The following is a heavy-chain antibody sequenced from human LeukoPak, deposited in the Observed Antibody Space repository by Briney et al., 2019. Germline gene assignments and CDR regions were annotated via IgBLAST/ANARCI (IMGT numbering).Heavy chain of an antibody. D-gene: IGHD4-17*01. J-gene: IGHJ6*02. V-gene: IGHV3-30*19. Sequence: PGGSLRLSCAASGFTFSAYWMHWVRQAPGKGLEWVALISYDGGNRYYADSVKGRFTISRDNSKNTLYLQMNSLIPEDTAVYYCARDSHTGHYYYYGMDVWGQGTTVTVSS. CDR2: ISYDGGNR. CDR3: ARDSHTGHYYYYGMDV. CDR1: GFTFSAYW.